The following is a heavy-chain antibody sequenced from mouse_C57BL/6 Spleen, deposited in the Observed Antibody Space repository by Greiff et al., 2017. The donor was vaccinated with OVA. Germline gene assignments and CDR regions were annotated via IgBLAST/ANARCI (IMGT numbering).Heavy chain of an antibody. J-gene: IGHJ3*01. CDR2: IDPSDSYT. V-gene: IGHV1-59*01. Sequence: QVQLQQPGAELVRPGTSVKLSCKASGYTFTSYWMHWVKQRPGQGLEWIGVIDPSDSYTNYNQKFKGKATLTVDTSSSTAYMQLSSLTSEDSAVYYCARYYGSSYGGWFAYWGQGTLVTVSA. CDR1: GYTFTSYW. CDR3: ARYYGSSYGGWFAY. D-gene: IGHD1-1*01.